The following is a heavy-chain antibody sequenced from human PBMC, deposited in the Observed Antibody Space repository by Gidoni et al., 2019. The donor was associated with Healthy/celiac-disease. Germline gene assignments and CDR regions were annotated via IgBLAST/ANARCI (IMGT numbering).Heavy chain of an antibody. CDR1: GFTFAAYA. J-gene: IGHJ4*02. Sequence: EVQLVESGGGLVQPGRSLRLSCAASGFTFAAYAMHWVRQAPGKGLEWVSGISWNSGSIGYADSVKGRFTISRDNAKNSLYLQMNSLRAEDTALYYCAKARRLGGSGWDGDFDYWGQGTLVTVSS. CDR3: AKARRLGGSGWDGDFDY. CDR2: ISWNSGSI. D-gene: IGHD6-19*01. V-gene: IGHV3-9*01.